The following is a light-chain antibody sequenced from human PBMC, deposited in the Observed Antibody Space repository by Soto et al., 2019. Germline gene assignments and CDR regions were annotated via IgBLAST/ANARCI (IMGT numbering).Light chain of an antibody. CDR3: CSYAGSIVV. CDR1: SSDVGSYNL. J-gene: IGLJ2*01. Sequence: QSVLTQPASVSGSPGQSITISCTGTSSDVGSYNLVSWYQHHPGKAPKLMIYEGSKRPSGVSNRFSGSKSGNTASLTISGLQAEDEADYYCCSYAGSIVVFGGGTKLTVL. CDR2: EGS. V-gene: IGLV2-23*01.